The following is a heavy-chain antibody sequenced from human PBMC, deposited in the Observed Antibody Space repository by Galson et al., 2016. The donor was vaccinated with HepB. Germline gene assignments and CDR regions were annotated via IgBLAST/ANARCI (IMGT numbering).Heavy chain of an antibody. CDR2: LGPDGRTT. CDR3: VGYNWGAPRS. V-gene: IGHV3-74*01. J-gene: IGHJ5*02. CDR1: GFTFSAYW. Sequence: SLRLSCAASGFTFSAYWMYWVRQAPGKGLVWVARLGPDGRTTNYADSVKGRFTISRDNAKSTLYLQMNSLRVEDPAVYYFVGYNWGAPRSWGLGTLVTVSS. D-gene: IGHD7-27*01.